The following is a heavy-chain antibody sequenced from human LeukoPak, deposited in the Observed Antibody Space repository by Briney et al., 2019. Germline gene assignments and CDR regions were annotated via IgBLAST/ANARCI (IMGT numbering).Heavy chain of an antibody. CDR1: GFTFSSYW. CDR2: IKSDGSNT. CDR3: AKGSVWYFDY. J-gene: IGHJ4*02. D-gene: IGHD6-19*01. V-gene: IGHV3-74*01. Sequence: GGSLRLSCAASGFTFSSYWMHWVRQAPGKGLVWVSRIKSDGSNTNYADSVKGRFTISRDNSKNTLYLQMNSLRVEDTAVYYCAKGSVWYFDYWGQGTLVTVTS.